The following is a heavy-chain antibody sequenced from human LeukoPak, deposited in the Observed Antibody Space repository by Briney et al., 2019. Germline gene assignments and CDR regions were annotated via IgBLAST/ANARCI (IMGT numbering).Heavy chain of an antibody. CDR1: GVSISTYS. CDR2: ISYSGST. Sequence: SETLSLTCTVSGVSISTYSWSWIRQPPGKGLEWIGYISYSGSTNYNPSLKSRVTISVDTSKNQFSLKLSSVTAADTAVYYCARHSSRGVVVVPAAKGGFDYWGQGTLVTVSS. D-gene: IGHD2-2*01. J-gene: IGHJ4*02. CDR3: ARHSSRGVVVVPAAKGGFDY. V-gene: IGHV4-59*08.